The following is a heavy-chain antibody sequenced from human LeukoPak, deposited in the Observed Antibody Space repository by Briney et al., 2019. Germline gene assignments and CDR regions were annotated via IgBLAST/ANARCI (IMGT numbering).Heavy chain of an antibody. J-gene: IGHJ6*04. D-gene: IGHD3-10*02. V-gene: IGHV3-74*01. CDR3: AELGITMIGGV. CDR2: IKSDGRTT. CDR1: GFTFSSYW. Sequence: PGGSLRLSCAASGFTFSSYWFHWVRQAPGQGLVWVSRIKSDGRTTSYADSVMGRFTISRDDAKNTLYLQMNSLRADDTAVYYCAELGITMIGGVWGKGTTVTISS.